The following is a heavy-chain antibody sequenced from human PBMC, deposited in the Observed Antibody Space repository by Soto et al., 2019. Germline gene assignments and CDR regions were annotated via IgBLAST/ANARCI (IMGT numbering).Heavy chain of an antibody. J-gene: IGHJ4*02. V-gene: IGHV3-73*01. CDR3: TAMAGIDY. Sequence: TGGSLRLSCAASGFTFSGSGIHWVCQASGKGLEWVGRIRTKTNNYATAYAASVKGRFTISRDDSKNMAYLQMNSLKTEDTAVYYCTAMAGIDYWGQGTLVTVSS. D-gene: IGHD6-19*01. CDR1: GFTFSGSG. CDR2: IRTKTNNYAT.